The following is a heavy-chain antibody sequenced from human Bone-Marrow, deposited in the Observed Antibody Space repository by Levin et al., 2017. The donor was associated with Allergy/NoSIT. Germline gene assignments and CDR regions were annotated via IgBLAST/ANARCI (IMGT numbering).Heavy chain of an antibody. CDR2: IKNSGTT. CDR1: GGSISNSY. V-gene: IGHV4-59*01. J-gene: IGHJ6*02. D-gene: IGHD6-13*01. CDR3: ASLGYTISYYDYAMDV. Sequence: SQTLSLTCSVSGGSISNSYWSWIRQAPGKGLEWIGYIKNSGTTKYNPSLNSRVTISADTSKNQVSLRLTSVTAADTAVSYCASLGYTISYYDYAMDVWGQGTTVTVSS.